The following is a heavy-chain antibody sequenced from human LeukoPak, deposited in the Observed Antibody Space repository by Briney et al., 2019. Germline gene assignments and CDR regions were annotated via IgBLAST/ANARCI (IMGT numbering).Heavy chain of an antibody. V-gene: IGHV1-69*05. CDR1: GGTFSSYA. CDR3: ARHPYGDYYFDY. Sequence: SVKVSCKASGGTFSSYAISWVRQAPGQELEWMGRIIPIFGTANYAQKFQGRVTITTDESTSTAYMELSSLRSEDTAVCYCARHPYGDYYFDYWGQGTLATVSS. D-gene: IGHD4-17*01. CDR2: IIPIFGTA. J-gene: IGHJ4*02.